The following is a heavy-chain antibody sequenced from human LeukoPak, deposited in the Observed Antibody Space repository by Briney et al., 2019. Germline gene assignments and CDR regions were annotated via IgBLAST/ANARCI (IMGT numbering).Heavy chain of an antibody. CDR3: AKDVGSGSYYLRSPGIDD. Sequence: GGSLRLSCAASGFTFDDYAMHWVRHTPGKGLEWVSGISWNSGYKGYAGSVKGRFTISRDNAKTSLFLQMNGLRAEDTALYYCAKDVGSGSYYLRSPGIDDWGQGTLVTVSS. CDR2: ISWNSGYK. CDR1: GFTFDDYA. V-gene: IGHV3-9*01. D-gene: IGHD3-10*01. J-gene: IGHJ4*02.